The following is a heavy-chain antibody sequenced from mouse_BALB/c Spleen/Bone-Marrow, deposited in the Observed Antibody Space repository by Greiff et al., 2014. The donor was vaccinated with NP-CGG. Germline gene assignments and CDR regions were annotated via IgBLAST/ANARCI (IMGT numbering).Heavy chain of an antibody. J-gene: IGHJ2*01. CDR3: ARDYDYDY. Sequence: EVHLVESGGGLVQPGGSLKLSCAPSGFTFSSYGMSWVRQTPDKRLELVATINSNGGSTYYPDSVKGRFTISRDNAKNTLYLQMSSLKSEDTAMYYCARDYDYDYWGQGTTLTVSS. V-gene: IGHV5-6-3*01. CDR2: INSNGGST. D-gene: IGHD2-4*01. CDR1: GFTFSSYG.